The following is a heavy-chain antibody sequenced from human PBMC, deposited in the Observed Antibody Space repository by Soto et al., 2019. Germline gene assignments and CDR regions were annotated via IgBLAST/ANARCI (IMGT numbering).Heavy chain of an antibody. CDR1: GFTFDEYG. Sequence: GGSLRLSCAASGFTFDEYGMSWVRQAPGKGLEWVSGINWNGDSTGYADSVKGRFTISRDNAKNSLYLQMDSLRAEDTALYYCARGSVYYYYYGMDVWGQGTTVTVSS. J-gene: IGHJ6*02. CDR2: INWNGDST. V-gene: IGHV3-20*04. D-gene: IGHD1-26*01. CDR3: ARGSVYYYYYGMDV.